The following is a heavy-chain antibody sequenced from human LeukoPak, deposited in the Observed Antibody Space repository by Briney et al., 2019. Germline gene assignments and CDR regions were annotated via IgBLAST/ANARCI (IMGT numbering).Heavy chain of an antibody. CDR1: GFTFSSYA. V-gene: IGHV3-23*01. D-gene: IGHD6-19*01. CDR3: AKVSSGWYVGKDY. Sequence: GGSLRLSCEASGFTFSSYAMSWVRQAPGKGLEWVSAISGSGGSTYYADSVKGRFTISRDNSKNTLYLQMNSLRAEDTAVYYCAKVSSGWYVGKDYWGQGTLVTVSS. J-gene: IGHJ4*02. CDR2: ISGSGGST.